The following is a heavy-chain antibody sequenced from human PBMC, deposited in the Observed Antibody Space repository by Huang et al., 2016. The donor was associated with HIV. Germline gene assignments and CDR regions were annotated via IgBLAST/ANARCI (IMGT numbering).Heavy chain of an antibody. Sequence: QLLLQESGPGLVKPSEALALTCAVSGGSIRSSDYHWGWIRQPPGKGLGWIGSIYYKGRTHYSPALKSRVTIAVDTSKNLFFLNLTSMTAADTAVYYCARHREGPVAYYSGWGSHLNYMDVWGRGRTVVVSS. CDR1: GGSIRSSDYH. J-gene: IGHJ6*03. CDR2: IYYKGRT. D-gene: IGHD3-10*01. CDR3: ARHREGPVAYYSGWGSHLNYMDV. V-gene: IGHV4-39*01.